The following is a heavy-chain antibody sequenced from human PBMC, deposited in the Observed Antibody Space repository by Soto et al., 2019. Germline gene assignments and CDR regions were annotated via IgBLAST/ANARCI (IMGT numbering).Heavy chain of an antibody. CDR3: SHRLFTSVWPWHTGVFDY. D-gene: IGHD6-19*01. CDR2: IYWDNDK. J-gene: IGHJ4*02. Sequence: QITLKESGPTLVKPTETLTLTCTFSGFSLSTSGVGVGWIRQYPGKALEWLAVIYWDNDKRYSPSLKTRLTITKATSKNQVVLTMTNMDLVDTATYYCSHRLFTSVWPWHTGVFDYWGQGTLVTVSS. V-gene: IGHV2-5*02. CDR1: GFSLSTSGVG.